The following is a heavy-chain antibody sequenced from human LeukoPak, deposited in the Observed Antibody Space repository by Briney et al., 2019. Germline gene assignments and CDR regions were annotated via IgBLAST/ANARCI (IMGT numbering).Heavy chain of an antibody. D-gene: IGHD2-2*01. V-gene: IGHV4-39*01. CDR3: ARYSKPAAIYYYYGMDV. J-gene: IGHJ6*02. Sequence: SETLSLTCTVSGGSTSGSSYYWGWIRQPPGKGLEWIGSIYYSGSTYYNPSLKSRVTISVDTSKNQFSLKLSSVTAADTAVYYCARYSKPAAIYYYYGMDVWGQGTTVTVSS. CDR1: GGSTSGSSYY. CDR2: IYYSGST.